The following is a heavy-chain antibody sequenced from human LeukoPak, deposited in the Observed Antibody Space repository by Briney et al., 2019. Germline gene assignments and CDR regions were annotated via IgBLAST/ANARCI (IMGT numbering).Heavy chain of an antibody. CDR3: AKGPRRDITVANNVEN. CDR1: GFTFSNYA. J-gene: IGHJ4*02. D-gene: IGHD4-17*01. Sequence: GGSLRLSCAASGFTFSNYAMSWVRQAPERGLEWVSTIISRGDSTYHADSVKGRFTISRDNSKNSLYLQMNNVRVEDTAAYYCAKGPRRDITVANNVENWGEGTLVTASS. V-gene: IGHV3-23*01. CDR2: IISRGDST.